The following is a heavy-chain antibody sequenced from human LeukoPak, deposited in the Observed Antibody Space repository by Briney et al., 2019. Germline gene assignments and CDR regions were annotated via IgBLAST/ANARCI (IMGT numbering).Heavy chain of an antibody. J-gene: IGHJ4*02. V-gene: IGHV1-8*01. CDR1: VYTFTSYD. CDR3: ARGFGSGLNFDY. D-gene: IGHD3-22*01. CDR2: MNPNSGNT. Sequence: GASVKVSCKASVYTFTSYDINWVRQATGQGLEWMGWMNPNSGNTGYAQKFQGRVTMTRKTSISTAYMELSSLRSEDTAVYYCARGFGSGLNFDYWGQGTLVTVSS.